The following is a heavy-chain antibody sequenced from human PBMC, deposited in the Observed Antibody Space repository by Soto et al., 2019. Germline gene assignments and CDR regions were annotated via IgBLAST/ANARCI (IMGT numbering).Heavy chain of an antibody. Sequence: SQTLSLTCAISGDSVSSNSAAWNWIRQSPSRGLEWLGRTYYRSKWYNDYAVSVKSRITINPDTSKNQFSLQLNSVTPEDTAVYYCASSVPSAPFSSRQPNDAFDIWGQGTMVTV. D-gene: IGHD6-13*01. CDR3: ASSVPSAPFSSRQPNDAFDI. CDR1: GDSVSSNSAA. V-gene: IGHV6-1*01. CDR2: TYYRSKWYN. J-gene: IGHJ3*02.